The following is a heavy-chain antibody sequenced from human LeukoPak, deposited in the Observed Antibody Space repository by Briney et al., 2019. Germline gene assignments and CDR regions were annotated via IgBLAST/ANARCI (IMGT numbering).Heavy chain of an antibody. Sequence: VASVKVSCKASGYTFTIHWVRQAPGQGLEWMRIINPSGGSTSYAQKFQGRVTMTRDTSTSTVYMELSSLRSEDTAVYYCARSSGRSPNREYMDIWGKGTTVTVSS. CDR1: GYTFT. CDR2: INPSGGST. V-gene: IGHV1-46*01. J-gene: IGHJ6*03. D-gene: IGHD1-14*01. CDR3: ARSSGRSPNREYMDI.